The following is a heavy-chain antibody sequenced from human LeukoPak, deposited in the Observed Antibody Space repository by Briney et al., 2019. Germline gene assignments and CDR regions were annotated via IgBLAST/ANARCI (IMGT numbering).Heavy chain of an antibody. CDR1: GFTFSSYS. V-gene: IGHV3-21*01. D-gene: IGHD3-10*01. Sequence: GGSLRLSCAASGFTFSSYSMYWVRQAPGKGLEWVPSISSSSSYIYYADSVKGRFTISRDNAKNSLYLQMNSLRAEDTAVYYCARANGSGKRPYFDYWGQGTLVTVSS. J-gene: IGHJ4*02. CDR2: ISSSSSYI. CDR3: ARANGSGKRPYFDY.